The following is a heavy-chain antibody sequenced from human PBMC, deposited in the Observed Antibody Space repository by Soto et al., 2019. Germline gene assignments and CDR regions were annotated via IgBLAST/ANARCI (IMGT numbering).Heavy chain of an antibody. J-gene: IGHJ6*02. CDR2: IYPGDSDT. CDR3: ARQNDYVWGSYRYTGYYYYGMDV. Sequence: PGESLKISCKGSGYSFTSYWIGWVRQMPGKGLEWMGIIYPGDSDTRYSPSFQGQVTISADKSISTAYLQWSSLKASDTAMYYCARQNDYVWGSYRYTGYYYYGMDVWGQGTTVTASS. CDR1: GYSFTSYW. D-gene: IGHD3-16*02. V-gene: IGHV5-51*01.